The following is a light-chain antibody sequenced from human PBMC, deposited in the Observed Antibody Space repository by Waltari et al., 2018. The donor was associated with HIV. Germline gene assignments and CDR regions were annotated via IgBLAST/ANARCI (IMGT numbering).Light chain of an antibody. V-gene: IGLV3-19*01. Sequence: SSKLTQDPAVSVALGPTVRITCQGDSLEIYYASWFQQKPGQAPLLVIYGKNNRPSGIPDRFSGSFSGNTSSLTITGAQAEDEADYYCNSRDSSGTHPVLFGGGTRLSVL. J-gene: IGLJ2*01. CDR1: SLEIYY. CDR2: GKN. CDR3: NSRDSSGTHPVL.